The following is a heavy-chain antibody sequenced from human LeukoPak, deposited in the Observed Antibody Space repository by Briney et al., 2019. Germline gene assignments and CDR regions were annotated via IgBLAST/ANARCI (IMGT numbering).Heavy chain of an antibody. CDR3: ARPSPYCSSTSCYDY. Sequence: GASVKVSCKASGGTFSSYAISWVRQAPGQGLEWMGGIIPIFGTANYAQKFQGRVTITTDESTSTAYMELSSLRSEDTAVYYCARPSPYCSSTSCYDYWGQGTLVTVSS. D-gene: IGHD2-2*01. J-gene: IGHJ4*02. CDR1: GGTFSSYA. CDR2: IIPIFGTA. V-gene: IGHV1-69*05.